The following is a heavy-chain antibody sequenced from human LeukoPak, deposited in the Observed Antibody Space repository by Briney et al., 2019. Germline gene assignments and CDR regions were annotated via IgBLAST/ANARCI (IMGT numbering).Heavy chain of an antibody. CDR3: AKGGDYVVVTAYDY. CDR2: ISWNSGSI. J-gene: IGHJ4*02. V-gene: IGHV3-9*01. D-gene: IGHD2-21*02. CDR1: GFTFDDYA. Sequence: GGSLRLSCAASGFTFDDYAMHWVRQAPGKGLEWVSGISWNSGSIDYADSVKGRFTISRDNAKNSLYLQMNSLRAEDTALYYCAKGGDYVVVTAYDYWGQGTLVTVSS.